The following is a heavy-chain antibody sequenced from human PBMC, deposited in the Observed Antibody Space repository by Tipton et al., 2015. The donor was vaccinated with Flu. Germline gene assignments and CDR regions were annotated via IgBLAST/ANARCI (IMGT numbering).Heavy chain of an antibody. CDR3: ARGYWWFDP. CDR2: INHSGST. D-gene: IGHD2-8*02. J-gene: IGHJ5*02. V-gene: IGHV4-34*01. Sequence: TLSLTCAVYGGSFSGYYWSWIRQPPGKGLEWIGEINHSGSTNYNPSLKSRVTISVDTSKNQFSLKLSSVTAADTAVYYCARGYWWFDPWGQGTLVTVSS. CDR1: GGSFSGYY.